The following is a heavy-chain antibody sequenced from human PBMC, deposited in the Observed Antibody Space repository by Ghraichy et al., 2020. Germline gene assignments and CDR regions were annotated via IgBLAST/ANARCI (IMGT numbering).Heavy chain of an antibody. CDR1: GFTFSDYY. D-gene: IGHD2-21*02. Sequence: LSLTCAVSGFTFSDYYMSWIRQAPGKGLEWVSYMNNSGSTIYYADSVKGRFTISRDNAKNSLYLQMSSLRAEDTAVYYCARERVVPGGAGIDYWGQGTLVTVSS. CDR2: MNNSGSTI. V-gene: IGHV3-11*01. J-gene: IGHJ4*02. CDR3: ARERVVPGGAGIDY.